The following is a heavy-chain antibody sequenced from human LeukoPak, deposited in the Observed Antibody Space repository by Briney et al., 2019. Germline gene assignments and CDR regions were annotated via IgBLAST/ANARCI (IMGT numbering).Heavy chain of an antibody. V-gene: IGHV3-33*01. J-gene: IGHJ4*02. D-gene: IGHD3-16*02. Sequence: GGSLRLSCAASGFTFSSYGMHWVRQAPGKGLEWVAVIWYDGSNKYYADPVKGRFTISRDDSKNTLYLQMNSLRAEDTAMYYCATYRFDYWGRGTLVTVSS. CDR3: ATYRFDY. CDR2: IWYDGSNK. CDR1: GFTFSSYG.